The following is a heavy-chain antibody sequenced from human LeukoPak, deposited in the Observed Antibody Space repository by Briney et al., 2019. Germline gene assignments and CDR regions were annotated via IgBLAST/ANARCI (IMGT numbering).Heavy chain of an antibody. CDR1: GASISGYY. D-gene: IGHD3-22*01. CDR2: VYYSGST. V-gene: IGHV4-59*08. J-gene: IGHJ3*02. CDR3: ARSFNYYDSSGYSDAFDI. Sequence: PSETLSLTCTVSGASISGYYWSWIRQPPGKGLEWIGFVYYSGSTNYSPSLKSRATISVDTSKNQFSLKLSSVTAADTAVYYCARSFNYYDSSGYSDAFDIWGQGTMVTVSS.